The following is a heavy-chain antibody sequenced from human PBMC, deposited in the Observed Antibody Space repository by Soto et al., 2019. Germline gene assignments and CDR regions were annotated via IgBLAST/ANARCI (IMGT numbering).Heavy chain of an antibody. D-gene: IGHD3-10*01. CDR2: INAGNGNT. V-gene: IGHV1-3*01. J-gene: IGHJ6*02. CDR1: GYTFTSHA. CDR3: ASSYYGSGYYYGMDV. Sequence: VASVKVSCKASGYTFTSHAMHWVRQAPGQRLEWMGWINAGNGNTKYSQKFQGRVTITRDTSASTAYMELSSLRSEDTAVYYCASSYYGSGYYYGMDVWGQGTTVTVSS.